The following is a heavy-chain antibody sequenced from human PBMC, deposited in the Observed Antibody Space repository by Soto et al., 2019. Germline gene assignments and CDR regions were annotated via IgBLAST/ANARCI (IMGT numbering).Heavy chain of an antibody. J-gene: IGHJ4*02. CDR3: ARETDFGEYFDH. CDR1: GFIFRSFG. D-gene: IGHD4-17*01. V-gene: IGHV3-33*01. Sequence: QVQLVESGGGVVQPGRSLRLSCAASGFIFRSFGMHWVRQAPGKGLEWVATTWYDGRNKYYADSVRGRFTISRDNSNNMLYLQMNNLRGVATAVYYCARETDFGEYFDHWGQGTLVTVSS. CDR2: TWYDGRNK.